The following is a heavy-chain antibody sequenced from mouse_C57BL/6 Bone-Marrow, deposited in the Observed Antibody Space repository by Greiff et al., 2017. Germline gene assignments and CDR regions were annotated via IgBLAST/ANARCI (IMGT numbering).Heavy chain of an antibody. J-gene: IGHJ2*01. Sequence: EVKLMESGAELVRPGASVKLSCTASGFNIKDDYMHWVKQRPEQGLEWIGWIDPANGDTEYASKFQGKATITADTSSNTAYLQLSSLTSEDTAVYYCTPLYYYGSSYDYWGQGTTLTVSS. CDR2: IDPANGDT. V-gene: IGHV14-4*01. D-gene: IGHD1-1*01. CDR3: TPLYYYGSSYDY. CDR1: GFNIKDDY.